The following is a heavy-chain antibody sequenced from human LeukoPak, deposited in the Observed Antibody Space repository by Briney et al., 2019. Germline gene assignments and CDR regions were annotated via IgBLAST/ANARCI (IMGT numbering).Heavy chain of an antibody. V-gene: IGHV3-48*01. CDR2: ISSSSSTR. D-gene: IGHD5-18*01. J-gene: IGHJ4*02. Sequence: PGGSLRLSCAASGFTFSSYSMNWVRQAPGNGLELVSYISSSSSTRYYADSVKGRFTISRDNAKNSLYLQMTSLRAEDTAVYYCARDRWGYSYGGDWGQGTLVTVSS. CDR3: ARDRWGYSYGGD. CDR1: GFTFSSYS.